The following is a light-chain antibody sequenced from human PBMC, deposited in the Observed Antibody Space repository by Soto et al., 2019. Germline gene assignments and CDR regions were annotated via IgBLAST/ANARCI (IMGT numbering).Light chain of an antibody. CDR1: QSVASGY. CDR3: QHYGTSRT. V-gene: IGKV3-20*01. Sequence: EGVLTQSPGTLSLSPGERATLSCRATQSVASGYFAWYQQKPGQAPRLLIYGASTRATGIPDRFSGSGSGTDFTLTISRLEPEDSAVYFCQHYGTSRTFGQGTKVDIK. J-gene: IGKJ1*01. CDR2: GAS.